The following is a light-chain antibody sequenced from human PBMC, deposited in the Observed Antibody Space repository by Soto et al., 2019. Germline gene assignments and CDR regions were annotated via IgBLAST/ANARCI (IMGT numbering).Light chain of an antibody. CDR2: DVS. CDR1: SSDVGGYNY. J-gene: IGLJ3*02. Sequence: QSVLTQPASVSGSPGQSITISRTGTSSDVGGYNYVSWYQQYPGKAPKVMIYDVSNRPSGVSNRFSGSKSGNTASLTISGLQAEDEADYYCISYTTSSTWVFGGGTKLTVL. CDR3: ISYTTSSTWV. V-gene: IGLV2-14*01.